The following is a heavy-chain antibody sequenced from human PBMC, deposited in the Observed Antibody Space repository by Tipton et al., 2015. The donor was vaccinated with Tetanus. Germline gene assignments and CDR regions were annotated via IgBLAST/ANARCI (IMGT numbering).Heavy chain of an antibody. CDR2: IYYTGNT. D-gene: IGHD4-23*01. Sequence: GLVKSSETLSLSCTVSGGSISSFYWSWIRQSPGRGLEWIGYIYYTGNTNYNPSLKSRVTISADTTKKQFSLNLRSVTAADTAVYYCAGLPVGGGYSAHHYFLHWGQGTLVTVSS. J-gene: IGHJ4*02. CDR3: AGLPVGGGYSAHHYFLH. V-gene: IGHV4-59*01. CDR1: GGSISSFY.